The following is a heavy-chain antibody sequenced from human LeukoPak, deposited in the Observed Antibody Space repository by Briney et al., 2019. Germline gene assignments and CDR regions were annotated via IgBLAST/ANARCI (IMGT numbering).Heavy chain of an antibody. CDR3: ARDPKEIVWGRNWFDP. V-gene: IGHV4-39*07. D-gene: IGHD3-16*01. CDR2: IYYSGPT. J-gene: IGHJ5*02. CDR1: GGSISSSSYG. Sequence: SETLSLTCTLAGGSISSSSYGCGWIRQPPGKGLEWIGRIYYSGPTYYNPSLKSRVTISVDTSKNQFSLKLSSVTAADTAVYYCARDPKEIVWGRNWFDPWGQGTLVTVSS.